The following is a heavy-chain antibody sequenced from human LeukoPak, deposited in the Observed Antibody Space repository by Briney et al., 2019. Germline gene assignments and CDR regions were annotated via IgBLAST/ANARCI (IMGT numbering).Heavy chain of an antibody. Sequence: GGSLRLSCAASGFTFSSYAMSWVRQAPGKGLVWVSRINNDGSDTVYADSVKGRFTISRDNAKNTLYLQMNSLRVEDTAMYYCVRGLRGPDYWGQGTLVTVSS. CDR2: INNDGSDT. J-gene: IGHJ4*02. V-gene: IGHV3-74*03. CDR1: GFTFSSYA. CDR3: VRGLRGPDY.